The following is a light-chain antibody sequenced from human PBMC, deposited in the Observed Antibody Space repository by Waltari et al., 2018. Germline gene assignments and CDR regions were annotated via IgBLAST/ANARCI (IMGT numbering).Light chain of an antibody. CDR1: QSVLYSSHNKNH. CDR2: WAS. CDR3: QQYYSSPVT. Sequence: IVMTQSPDSLAVSLGERPTISCKSSQSVLYSSHNKNHLAWYQQKSGQPPKLLISWASTRESGVPDRFSGSGSGTDFTLTISSLQTEDVAVYFCQQYYSSPVTFGGGTKVEIK. J-gene: IGKJ4*01. V-gene: IGKV4-1*01.